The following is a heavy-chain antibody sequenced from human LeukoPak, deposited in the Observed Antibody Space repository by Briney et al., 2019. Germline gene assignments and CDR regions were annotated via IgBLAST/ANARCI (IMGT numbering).Heavy chain of an antibody. CDR2: INSDGSWT. Sequence: PGGSLRLSCAASGNYWMHWVRQAPGKGLVWVSHINSDGSWTSYADSVKGRFTLSRDNSINTVDLQMNSLRAEDTAVYYCAKDVGKWESLHFFDYWGQGTLVTVSS. V-gene: IGHV3-74*01. D-gene: IGHD1-26*01. CDR1: GNYW. J-gene: IGHJ4*02. CDR3: AKDVGKWESLHFFDY.